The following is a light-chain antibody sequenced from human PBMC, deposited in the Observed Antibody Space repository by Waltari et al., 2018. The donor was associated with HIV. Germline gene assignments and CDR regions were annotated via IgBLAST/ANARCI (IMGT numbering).Light chain of an antibody. J-gene: IGKJ4*01. CDR2: WAS. V-gene: IGKV4-1*01. Sequence: DIVMTQSPDSLAVSLGERATINCKSSQSVLHSSDNKNYLTWHQQKPGQPPKLLIYWASTRESGVPDRFSGSGSGTDFTLTISSLQAEDVAVYYCQQYFTTPPTFGGGTKVDIK. CDR1: QSVLHSSDNKNY. CDR3: QQYFTTPPT.